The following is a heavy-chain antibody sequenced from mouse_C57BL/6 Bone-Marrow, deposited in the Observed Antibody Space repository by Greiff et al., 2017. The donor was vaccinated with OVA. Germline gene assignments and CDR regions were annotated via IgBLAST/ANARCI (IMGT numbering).Heavy chain of an antibody. D-gene: IGHD1-1*01. CDR3: ARNHGSRGGVTY. CDR2: INPSSGYT. CDR1: GYTFTSYT. J-gene: IGHJ3*01. V-gene: IGHV1-4*01. Sequence: VQLQQSGAELARPGASVKMSCKASGYTFTSYTMHWVKQRPGQGLEWIGYINPSSGYTKYTQKFKDKATLTADKSSSTAYMQLTSLTSEDSAVYYCARNHGSRGGVTYWGQGTLVTVSA.